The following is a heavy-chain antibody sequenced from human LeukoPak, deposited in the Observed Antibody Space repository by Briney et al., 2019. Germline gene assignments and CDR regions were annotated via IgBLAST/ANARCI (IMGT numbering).Heavy chain of an antibody. CDR1: GYTFDNYD. CDR2: MNPDSGNT. D-gene: IGHD3-3*01. J-gene: IGHJ4*02. Sequence: GASVKVSCKTSGYTFDNYDINWVRQAAGQGLEWMGWMNPDSGNTGYAHKFQGRVTMARNTSMTTAYLELTGLTSGDTAIYYCARGAPVAIFGPGYDEYFGYWGQGTVVIVSS. V-gene: IGHV1-8*01. CDR3: ARGAPVAIFGPGYDEYFGY.